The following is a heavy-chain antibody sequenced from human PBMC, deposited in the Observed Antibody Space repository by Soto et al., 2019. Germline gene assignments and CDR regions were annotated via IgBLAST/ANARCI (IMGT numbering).Heavy chain of an antibody. D-gene: IGHD5-12*01. Sequence: GASVKISSKASGYTFTSYAMHWVRQAPGQRLEWMGWINAGNGNTKYSQKFQGRVTITRDTSASTAYMELSSLRSEDTAVYYCARAPPTIPSLGVFDYWGQGTLVTVSS. CDR1: GYTFTSYA. V-gene: IGHV1-3*01. J-gene: IGHJ4*02. CDR3: ARAPPTIPSLGVFDY. CDR2: INAGNGNT.